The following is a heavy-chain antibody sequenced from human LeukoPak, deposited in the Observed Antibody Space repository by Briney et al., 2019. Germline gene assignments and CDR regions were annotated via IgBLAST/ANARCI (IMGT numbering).Heavy chain of an antibody. CDR3: ARLLDNDSSGDPDTFDM. V-gene: IGHV4-59*11. D-gene: IGHD3-22*01. CDR2: IFISGRT. J-gene: IGHJ3*02. Sequence: SETLSLTCTVSGGSISSHYWSWIRQPPGKGLEWIGYIFISGRTQYNTSLQSRVTISVDTSENNFSLKLTSMTAADTAVYYCARLLDNDSSGDPDTFDMWGRGTVVTVSS. CDR1: GGSISSHY.